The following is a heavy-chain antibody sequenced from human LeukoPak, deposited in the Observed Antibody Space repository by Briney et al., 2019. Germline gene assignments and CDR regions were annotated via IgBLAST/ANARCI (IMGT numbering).Heavy chain of an antibody. J-gene: IGHJ4*02. CDR1: GGSISTAGHY. CDR2: IHHSGST. CDR3: ARVLNYYDNSGSYYYFDY. Sequence: SETLSLTCTVSGGSISTAGHYWSWIRQHPGKGLEWIGYIHHSGSTYYNASLKSRVTISVDTSENQFSLNLSPVTAADTAVYYCARVLNYYDNSGSYYYFDYWGQGTQVTVSS. D-gene: IGHD3-22*01. V-gene: IGHV4-31*03.